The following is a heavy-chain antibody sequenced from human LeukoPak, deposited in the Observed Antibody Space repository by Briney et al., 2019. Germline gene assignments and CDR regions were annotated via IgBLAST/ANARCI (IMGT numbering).Heavy chain of an antibody. CDR3: AKAADVLLWFGELLTYDGMDV. J-gene: IGHJ6*02. V-gene: IGHV3-23*01. Sequence: GGSLRLSCAASGFTFSSYAMSWVRQAPWKGLEWVSAISGSGGSTYYADSVKGRFTISRDNSKNTLYLQMNSLRAEDTAVYYCAKAADVLLWFGELLTYDGMDVWGQGTTVTVSS. CDR1: GFTFSSYA. D-gene: IGHD3-10*01. CDR2: ISGSGGST.